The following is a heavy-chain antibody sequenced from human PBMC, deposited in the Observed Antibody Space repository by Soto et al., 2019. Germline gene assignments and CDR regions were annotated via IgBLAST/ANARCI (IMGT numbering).Heavy chain of an antibody. CDR1: GYAFTSYA. Sequence: GASVKVSCKASGYAFTSYAMHWVRQAPGQRLEWMGWINAGNGNTKYSQKFQGRVTITRDTSASTAYMELSSLRSEDTAVYFCARNSTKSDPRDGKKYAFFDYWGLGTLVTVSS. D-gene: IGHD2-15*01. V-gene: IGHV1-3*01. CDR2: INAGNGNT. CDR3: ARNSTKSDPRDGKKYAFFDY. J-gene: IGHJ4*02.